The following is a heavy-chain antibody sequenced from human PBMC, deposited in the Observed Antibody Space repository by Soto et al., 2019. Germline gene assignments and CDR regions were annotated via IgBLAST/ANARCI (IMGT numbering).Heavy chain of an antibody. D-gene: IGHD6-6*01. J-gene: IGHJ6*03. CDR2: ISGSGGST. Sequence: GGSLRLSCAASGFTFSSYAMSWVRQAPGKGLEWVSAISGSGGSTYYADSVKGRFTIPRDNSKNTLYLQMKSLRAEDTAVYYCAKAISSSSYYYYYMDVWGKGTTVTVSS. V-gene: IGHV3-23*01. CDR3: AKAISSSSYYYYYMDV. CDR1: GFTFSSYA.